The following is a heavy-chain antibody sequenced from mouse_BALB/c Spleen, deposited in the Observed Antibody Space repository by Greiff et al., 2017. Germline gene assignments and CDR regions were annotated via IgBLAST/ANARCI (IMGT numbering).Heavy chain of an antibody. CDR1: GFTFNTYA. CDR2: IRSKSNNYAT. J-gene: IGHJ4*01. D-gene: IGHD1-1*01. V-gene: IGHV10-1*02. Sequence: EVQVVESGGGLVQPKGSLKLSCAASGFTFNTYAMNWVRQAPGKGLEWVARIRSKSNNYATYYADSVKDRFTISRDDSQSMLYLQMNNLKTEDTAMYYCVRQDSYGSSYGNAMDYWGQGTSVTVSS. CDR3: VRQDSYGSSYGNAMDY.